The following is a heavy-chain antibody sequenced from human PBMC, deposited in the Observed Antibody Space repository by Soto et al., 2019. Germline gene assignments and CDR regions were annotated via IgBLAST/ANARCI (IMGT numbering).Heavy chain of an antibody. CDR3: ARGSGYCSGGSCYSSGSARSWANWFDP. CDR2: INHSGST. V-gene: IGHV4-34*01. D-gene: IGHD2-15*01. Sequence: SETLSLTCAVYGGSFSGYYWSWIRQPPGKGLEWIGEINHSGSTNYNPSLKSRVTISVDTSKNQFSLKLSSVTAADTAVYYCARGSGYCSGGSCYSSGSARSWANWFDPWGQGTLVTVSS. J-gene: IGHJ5*02. CDR1: GGSFSGYY.